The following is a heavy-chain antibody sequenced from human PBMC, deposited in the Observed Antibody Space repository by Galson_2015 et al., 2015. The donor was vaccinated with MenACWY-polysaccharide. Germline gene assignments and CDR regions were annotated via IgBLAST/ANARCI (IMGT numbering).Heavy chain of an antibody. J-gene: IGHJ4*02. Sequence: SLRLSCAASEFTFSSYWMHWVRQAPGQGLVWVSRANSDGSSTSYADSVKGRFTISRDNAKNTLYLQMNSLRAEDTAVYYCARGITTSNWGQGTLVTVSS. CDR1: EFTFSSYW. V-gene: IGHV3-74*01. D-gene: IGHD1-14*01. CDR3: ARGITTSN. CDR2: ANSDGSST.